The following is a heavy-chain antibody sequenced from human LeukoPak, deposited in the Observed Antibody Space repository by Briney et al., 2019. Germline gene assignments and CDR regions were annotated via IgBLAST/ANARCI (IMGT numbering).Heavy chain of an antibody. CDR2: IYYSGNT. J-gene: IGHJ4*02. V-gene: IGHV4-59*01. CDR3: ARDGLNTGSWYFDY. D-gene: IGHD1-26*01. Sequence: SETLSLTCTVSGGSISSYYWSWIRQPPGKGPEWIGYIYYSGNTNYNPSLKSRVTMSLDSSNNQFSLRLTSVTAADTAVYYCARDGLNTGSWYFDYWGQGTLATVSS. CDR1: GGSISSYY.